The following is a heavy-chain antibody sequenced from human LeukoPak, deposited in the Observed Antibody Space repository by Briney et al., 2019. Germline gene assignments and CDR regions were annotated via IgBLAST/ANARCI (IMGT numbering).Heavy chain of an antibody. CDR2: IYYSGST. CDR1: GGSISSYY. Sequence: SETLSLTCTVSGGSISSYYWSWIRQPPGKGLEWIGYIYYSGSTNYNPSLKSRVTISVDTSKNQFSLKLSSVAAADTAVYYCARLRTVNGGDIVESTWGQGTLVTVSS. J-gene: IGHJ5*02. CDR3: ARLRTVNGGDIVEST. D-gene: IGHD2-21*02. V-gene: IGHV4-59*08.